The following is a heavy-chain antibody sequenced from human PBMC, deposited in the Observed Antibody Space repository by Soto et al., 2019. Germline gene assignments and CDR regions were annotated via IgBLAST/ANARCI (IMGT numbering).Heavy chain of an antibody. Sequence: PSEPLSLTCNVSGGSIYTYYWNWIRQSPGKGLEWIGYIADGGSTNYNPSLKSRVTISVDTSKNQFSLKVSTVTAADTAVYYCARDGTGTTGWFDPWGQGTLVTVSS. V-gene: IGHV4-59*12. J-gene: IGHJ5*02. CDR2: IADGGST. CDR1: GGSIYTYY. D-gene: IGHD1-1*01. CDR3: ARDGTGTTGWFDP.